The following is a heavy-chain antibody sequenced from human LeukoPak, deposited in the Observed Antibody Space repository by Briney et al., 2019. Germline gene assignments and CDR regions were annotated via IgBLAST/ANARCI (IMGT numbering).Heavy chain of an antibody. Sequence: GGTLRLSCAASGFTFSSYGMSWVRQAPGKGLEWVSAISGSGGSTYYADSVKGRFTISRDNSKNTLYLQMNSLRAEDTAMYYCTKAPPGKFDPWGLGTLVTVSS. CDR1: GFTFSSYG. CDR3: TKAPPGKFDP. D-gene: IGHD3-10*01. J-gene: IGHJ5*02. CDR2: ISGSGGST. V-gene: IGHV3-23*01.